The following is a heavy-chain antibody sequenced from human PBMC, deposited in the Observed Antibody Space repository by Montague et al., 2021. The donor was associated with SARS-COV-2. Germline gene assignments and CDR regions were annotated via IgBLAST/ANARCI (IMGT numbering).Heavy chain of an antibody. J-gene: IGHJ6*02. V-gene: IGHV4-4*02. Sequence: SETLSLTCAVSAGSISSSNWWSWVRQPPGKGLEWIAEIYHSGGTNYNPSLKSRVTISEDKSKNQFSLKLSSVTAADTAVYYCARIPFGYYGMDVWGQGTTVTVSS. CDR1: AGSISSSNW. CDR3: ARIPFGYYGMDV. CDR2: IYHSGGT. D-gene: IGHD3-16*01.